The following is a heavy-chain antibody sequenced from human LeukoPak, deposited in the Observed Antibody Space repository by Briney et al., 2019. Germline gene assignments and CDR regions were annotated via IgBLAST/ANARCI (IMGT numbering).Heavy chain of an antibody. CDR2: MNPNSGNT. Sequence: GASVKVSCKASGYTFTSSDINWVRQATGQGLEWMGRMNPNSGNTGYAQKLQGRVTMTRNTSISTAYMELSSLRSEDTAAYYCAAAPRRIAVAGTGYYWGQGTLVTVSS. CDR3: AAAPRRIAVAGTGYY. J-gene: IGHJ4*02. V-gene: IGHV1-8*01. D-gene: IGHD6-19*01. CDR1: GYTFTSSD.